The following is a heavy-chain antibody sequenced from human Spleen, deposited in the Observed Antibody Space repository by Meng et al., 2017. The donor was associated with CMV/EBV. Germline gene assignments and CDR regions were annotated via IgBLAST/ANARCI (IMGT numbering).Heavy chain of an antibody. J-gene: IGHJ6*02. CDR1: GFTFSIYS. Sequence: GGSLRLSCAASGFTFSIYSMNWVRQAPGKGLEWVSSISSSSSYIYYADSVKGRFTISRDNAKNSLYLQMNSLRAEDTAVYYCARGGGDYYDFWSGYYPNGMDVWGQGTTVTVSS. CDR3: ARGGGDYYDFWSGYYPNGMDV. CDR2: ISSSSSYI. V-gene: IGHV3-21*01. D-gene: IGHD3-3*01.